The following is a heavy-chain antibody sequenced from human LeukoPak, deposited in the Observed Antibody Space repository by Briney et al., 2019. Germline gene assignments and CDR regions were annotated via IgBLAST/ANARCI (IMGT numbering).Heavy chain of an antibody. CDR3: ARPYDSSGYRLDAFDI. CDR1: GYTFTSYD. Sequence: GASVKVSCKASGYTFTSYDINWVRQATGQGLEWMGWMNPNSGNTGYAQKFQGRVTMTRDMSTSTVYMELSSLRSEDTAVYYCARPYDSSGYRLDAFDIRGQGTMVTVSS. V-gene: IGHV1-8*01. CDR2: MNPNSGNT. J-gene: IGHJ3*02. D-gene: IGHD3-22*01.